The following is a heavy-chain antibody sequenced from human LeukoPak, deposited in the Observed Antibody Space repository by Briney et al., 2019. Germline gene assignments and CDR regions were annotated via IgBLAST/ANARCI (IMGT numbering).Heavy chain of an antibody. CDR1: GGSISSYY. J-gene: IGHJ3*02. V-gene: IGHV4-59*08. CDR2: IYYSGST. D-gene: IGHD1-26*01. Sequence: PSETLSLTCTVSGGSISSYYWSWIRQPPGKGLEWIGYIYYSGSTNYNPSLKSRVTISVDTSKNQFSLKLSSVTAADTAVYYCAGSGSFTTGAFDIWGQGTMVTVSS. CDR3: AGSGSFTTGAFDI.